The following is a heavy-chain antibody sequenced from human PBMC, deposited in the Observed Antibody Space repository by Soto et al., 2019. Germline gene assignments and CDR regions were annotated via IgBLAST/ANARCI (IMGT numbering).Heavy chain of an antibody. J-gene: IGHJ6*02. V-gene: IGHV4-59*01. Sequence: SETLSLTCTVSGGSISSYYWSWIRQPPGKGLEWIGYIYYSGSTNYNPSLKSRVTISVDTSKNQFSLKLSSVTAADTAVYYCARELRMTYYYDSSGYNGGMDVWGQGTTVTVSS. CDR1: GGSISSYY. D-gene: IGHD3-22*01. CDR3: ARELRMTYYYDSSGYNGGMDV. CDR2: IYYSGST.